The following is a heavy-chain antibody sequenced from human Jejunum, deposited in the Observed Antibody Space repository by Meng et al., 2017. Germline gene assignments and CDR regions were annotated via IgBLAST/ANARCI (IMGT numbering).Heavy chain of an antibody. CDR1: GASISDNNW. J-gene: IGHJ5*02. D-gene: IGHD6-13*01. V-gene: IGHV4-4*02. CDR2: IHHTGNI. CDR3: ARDLLGPAIAATGWFDP. Sequence: VQLQELGPGSVKPSGTLSLTCAVSGASISDNNWWSWVRQAPGKGLEWIGEIHHTGNINYNPSLKSRVTMSLDKPKNQFSLEVTSVTAADTAVYYCARDLLGPAIAATGWFDPWGQGTLVTVSS.